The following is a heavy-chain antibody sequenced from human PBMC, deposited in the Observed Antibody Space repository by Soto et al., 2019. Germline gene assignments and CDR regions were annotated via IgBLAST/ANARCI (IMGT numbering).Heavy chain of an antibody. D-gene: IGHD3-10*01. Sequence: SETLSLTCTVSGGSISSGDYYWSWIRQPPGKGLEWIGCTYYSGSTYYNPSLKSRVTISVDKSKNQFSLKLSSVPAADTAVYYCATGVTMVRGVIIPWFAPWGQGTLVTVSS. CDR3: ATGVTMVRGVIIPWFAP. CDR2: TYYSGST. CDR1: GGSISSGDYY. J-gene: IGHJ5*02. V-gene: IGHV4-30-4*01.